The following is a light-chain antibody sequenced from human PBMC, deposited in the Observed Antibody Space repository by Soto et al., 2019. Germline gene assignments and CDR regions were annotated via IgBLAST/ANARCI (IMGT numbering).Light chain of an antibody. CDR2: GAY. CDR3: QQFGSSHRT. V-gene: IGKV3-20*01. CDR1: QSISSSY. Sequence: EVLLTQSPGTLSLSPGERATLSCRASQSISSSYLAWYQQKPGQAPRLLFYGAYSRATGISDRFSGSGSGTDFTLTISRLEPEDCAVYYCQQFGSSHRTFGQGTKVEIK. J-gene: IGKJ1*01.